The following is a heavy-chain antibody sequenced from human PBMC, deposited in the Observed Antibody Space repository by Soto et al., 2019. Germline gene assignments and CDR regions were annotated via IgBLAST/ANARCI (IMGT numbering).Heavy chain of an antibody. Sequence: SETLSLTCTVSGGSISSGGYYWSWIRQHPGKGLEWIGYIYYSGSTYYNPSLKSRVTISVDTSKNQFSLKLSSVTAADTAVYYCAGQPTPQYYYYYGMDVWGQGTTVTVSS. CDR3: AGQPTPQYYYYYGMDV. V-gene: IGHV4-31*03. J-gene: IGHJ6*02. D-gene: IGHD6-13*01. CDR1: GGSISSGGYY. CDR2: IYYSGST.